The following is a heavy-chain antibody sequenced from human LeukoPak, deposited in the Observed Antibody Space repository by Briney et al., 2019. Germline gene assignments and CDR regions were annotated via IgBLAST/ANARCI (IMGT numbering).Heavy chain of an antibody. CDR1: GGSFSSYY. CDR2: IYTSGTT. CDR3: ARGPYYYGSGSYGYYYYYYMDV. V-gene: IGHV4-4*07. J-gene: IGHJ6*03. D-gene: IGHD3-10*01. Sequence: SETLSLTCTVSGGSFSSYYWSWIRQPAGKGLEWIGRIYTSGTTNYNPSLKSRVTMSVDTSKNQFSLKLSSVTAADTPVYYCARGPYYYGSGSYGYYYYYYMDVWGKGTTVTVSS.